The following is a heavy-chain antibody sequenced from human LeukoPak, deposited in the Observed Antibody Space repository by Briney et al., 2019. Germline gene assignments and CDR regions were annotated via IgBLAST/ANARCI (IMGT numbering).Heavy chain of an antibody. CDR1: GFTFSSYE. D-gene: IGHD3-10*01. J-gene: IGHJ4*02. CDR3: AKDTVYGSGSYLDYFDY. CDR2: ISYDGSNK. V-gene: IGHV3-30*18. Sequence: GGSLRLSCAASGFTFSSYEMNWVRQAPGKGLEWVAVISYDGSNKYYADSVKGRFTISRDNSKNTLYLQINSLRAEDTAVYYCAKDTVYGSGSYLDYFDYWGQGTLVTVSS.